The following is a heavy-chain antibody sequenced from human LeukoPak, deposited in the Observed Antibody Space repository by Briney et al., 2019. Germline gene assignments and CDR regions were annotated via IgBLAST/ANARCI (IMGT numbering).Heavy chain of an antibody. CDR2: IKQDGSEK. D-gene: IGHD2-21*01. CDR3: ARAALGESVY. J-gene: IGHJ4*02. Sequence: GRSLRLSCAASGFTFSSYWMSWVGQPPGRGLEWWANIKQDGSEKYYVDSVKGRFTISRDNAKNSLYLQMNSLRAEDTAVYYCARAALGESVYWGQGTLVTVSS. V-gene: IGHV3-7*01. CDR1: GFTFSSYW.